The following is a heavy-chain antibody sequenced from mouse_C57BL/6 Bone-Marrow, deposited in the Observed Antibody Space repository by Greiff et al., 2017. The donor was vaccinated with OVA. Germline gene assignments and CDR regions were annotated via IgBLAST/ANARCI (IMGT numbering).Heavy chain of an antibody. CDR2: ISSGGSYT. Sequence: EVKLMESGGDLVKPGGSLKLSCAASGFTFSSYGMSWVRQTPDKRLEWVATISSGGSYTYYPDSVKGRFPISRDNAKNTLYLQMSSLKSEDTAMYYCASDYYGSSHGTYWGQGTLVTVSA. J-gene: IGHJ3*01. D-gene: IGHD1-1*01. CDR3: ASDYYGSSHGTY. CDR1: GFTFSSYG. V-gene: IGHV5-6*01.